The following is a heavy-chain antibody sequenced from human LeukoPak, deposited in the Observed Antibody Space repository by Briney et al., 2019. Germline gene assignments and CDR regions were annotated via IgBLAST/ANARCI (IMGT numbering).Heavy chain of an antibody. CDR2: ISGSGGST. V-gene: IGHV3-23*01. D-gene: IGHD2-15*01. CDR3: AKTGVGYCTGGSCSAADY. Sequence: QSGGSLRLSCAASGFTFSSYAMSWVRQAPGKGLEWVSAISGSGGSTNYADSVKGRFTISRDNSKNTLYLQMNSLRAVDTAVFYCAKTGVGYCTGGSCSAADYWGQGTLVTVSS. CDR1: GFTFSSYA. J-gene: IGHJ4*02.